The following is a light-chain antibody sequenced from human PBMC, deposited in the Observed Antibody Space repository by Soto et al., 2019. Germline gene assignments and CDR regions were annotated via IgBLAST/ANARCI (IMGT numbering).Light chain of an antibody. J-gene: IGKJ1*01. Sequence: DIQMTQSPSSLSASVAYRFTITCRASQSIRRSLNWYQQKPGKAPNLLIYAASSLQTGVPSRFTGSGSGTDFTLTISNLQPEDFAVYYCQQTYSSPRTFGQGTTGDIK. CDR2: AAS. V-gene: IGKV1-39*01. CDR3: QQTYSSPRT. CDR1: QSIRRS.